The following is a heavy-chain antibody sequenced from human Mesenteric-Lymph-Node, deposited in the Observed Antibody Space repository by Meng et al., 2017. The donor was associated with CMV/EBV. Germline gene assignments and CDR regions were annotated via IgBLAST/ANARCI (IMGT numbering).Heavy chain of an antibody. CDR3: ARHQRWLKSEGGFNY. CDR2: IKHSGRT. CDR1: GGSFSGYN. Sequence: QARRQHWGAGLLKLSETLSLTCAGYGGSFSGYNWSWIRQPPGKGLEWIGEIKHSGRTNYNPSLKSRVTISVDTSKNQFSLKLSSVTAADTAVYYCARHQRWLKSEGGFNYWGQGTLVTVSS. J-gene: IGHJ4*02. V-gene: IGHV4-34*01. D-gene: IGHD4-23*01.